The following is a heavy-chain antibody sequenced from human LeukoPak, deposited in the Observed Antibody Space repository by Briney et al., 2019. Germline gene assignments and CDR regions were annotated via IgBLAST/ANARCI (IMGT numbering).Heavy chain of an antibody. CDR3: ARERDSYGSLDY. V-gene: IGHV3-21*01. Sequence: GGSLRLSCAASGFTFSTYSMNWVRQAPGKGLEWVSSISGNSIYIYYADSVKCRFTISRDNAKNSLYLQMNSLRAEDTAVYYCARERDSYGSLDYWGQGTLVIVSS. D-gene: IGHD5-18*01. J-gene: IGHJ4*02. CDR2: ISGNSIYI. CDR1: GFTFSTYS.